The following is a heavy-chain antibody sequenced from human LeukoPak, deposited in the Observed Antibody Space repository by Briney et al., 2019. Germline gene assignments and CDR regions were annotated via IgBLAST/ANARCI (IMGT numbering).Heavy chain of an antibody. Sequence: WASVKVSCKASGYTFTSYGISWVRQAPGQGLEWMGWISAYNDNTDYAQKLQGRVTMTTDTSTSTAYMELRSLRSDDTAVYYCARDRRITIFGVEYNWFDPWGQGTLVTVSS. V-gene: IGHV1-18*01. D-gene: IGHD3-3*01. CDR1: GYTFTSYG. CDR3: ARDRRITIFGVEYNWFDP. CDR2: ISAYNDNT. J-gene: IGHJ5*02.